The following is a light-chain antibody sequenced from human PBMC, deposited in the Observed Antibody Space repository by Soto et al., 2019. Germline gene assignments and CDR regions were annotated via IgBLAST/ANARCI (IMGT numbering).Light chain of an antibody. CDR3: QQFANSST. CDR2: AAS. V-gene: IGKV1-5*01. CDR1: HNVERW. J-gene: IGKJ1*01. Sequence: IQMTQSPSTLSASVGDRVTITCRASHNVERWMAWYQQKRGLPPRLLIFAASTLHSGVPSRFSGGGSGTEFTLTINDLQPEDFATYYCQQFANSSTFGQGTTVEIK.